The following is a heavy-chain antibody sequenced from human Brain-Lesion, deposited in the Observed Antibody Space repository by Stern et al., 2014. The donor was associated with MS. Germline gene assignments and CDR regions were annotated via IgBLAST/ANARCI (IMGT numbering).Heavy chain of an antibody. CDR3: AKGLRQQLVPFDY. J-gene: IGHJ4*02. Sequence: EMQLGESGGGLVQPGGALRLSCAASGFRFSIYAMNWVRQAPGKGPEWVAAIRGRGDSAYYADSVNGRFTISRDNSKNTVYLQMNSLRADDTAVYYCAKGLRQQLVPFDYWGQGTLVSVSS. V-gene: IGHV3-23*04. D-gene: IGHD6-13*01. CDR2: IRGRGDSA. CDR1: GFRFSIYA.